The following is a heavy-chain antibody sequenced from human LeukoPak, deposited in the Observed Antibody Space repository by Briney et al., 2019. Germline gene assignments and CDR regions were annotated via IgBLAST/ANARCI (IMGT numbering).Heavy chain of an antibody. V-gene: IGHV4-34*01. D-gene: IGHD3-10*01. Sequence: SETLSLTCAVYGGSFSGYYWTWIRQPPGKGLEWIGEINDSGSTDYNPSLTSRVTISMDTSKNQFSLRVTSVTAADTAVYYCARGDSSGSYYAPLDSWGQGTLVTVSS. CDR1: GGSFSGYY. CDR3: ARGDSSGSYYAPLDS. CDR2: INDSGST. J-gene: IGHJ4*02.